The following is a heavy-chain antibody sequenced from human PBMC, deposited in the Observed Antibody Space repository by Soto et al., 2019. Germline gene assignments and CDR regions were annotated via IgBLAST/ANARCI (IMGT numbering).Heavy chain of an antibody. V-gene: IGHV1-18*01. CDR3: VLVDVYVTPSPQDV. CDR1: GYVFTSYG. Sequence: QVQLVQSGAEVKNPGASVKVSCKTSGYVFTSYGIGWARQAPGQGLEWMGWINTYNGNTNYAQNLQGGVTLTTDTSTSTAYMELRSLRSNDTAIYYCVLVDVYVTPSPQDVWGQGTTVNVSS. D-gene: IGHD3-16*01. J-gene: IGHJ6*02. CDR2: INTYNGNT.